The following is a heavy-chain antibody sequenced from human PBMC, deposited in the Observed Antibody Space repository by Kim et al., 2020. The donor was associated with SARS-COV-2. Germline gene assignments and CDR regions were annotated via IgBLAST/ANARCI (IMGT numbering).Heavy chain of an antibody. Sequence: GGSLRLSCAASGLTFSSYAMSWVRQAPGKGLEWVSRISGSGSTIYYADSVKGRFTISRDNSKNTLYLQMNSLRAEDTAVYYCAKEPGGSGRYYIGPWDYWGPGTLVTVSS. J-gene: IGHJ4*02. D-gene: IGHD3-10*01. V-gene: IGHV3-23*01. CDR2: ISGSGSTI. CDR3: AKEPGGSGRYYIGPWDY. CDR1: GLTFSSYA.